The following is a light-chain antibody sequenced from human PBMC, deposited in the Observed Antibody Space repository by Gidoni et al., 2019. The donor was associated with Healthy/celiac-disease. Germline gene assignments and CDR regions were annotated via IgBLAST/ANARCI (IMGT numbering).Light chain of an antibody. CDR3: QSYDSSLSGLYV. CDR2: GNS. V-gene: IGLV1-40*01. Sequence: QSVLTQPPSVSGAPGQRVTISCTGRSSNIGAGYDVHWYQQLPRTAPKLLIYGNSNRPSGVPDRFSGSKSGTSASLAITGLQAEDEADYYCQSYDSSLSGLYVFGTGTKVTVL. CDR1: SSNIGAGYD. J-gene: IGLJ1*01.